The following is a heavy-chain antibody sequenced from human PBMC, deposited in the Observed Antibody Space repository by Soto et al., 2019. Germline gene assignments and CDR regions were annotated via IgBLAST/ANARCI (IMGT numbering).Heavy chain of an antibody. D-gene: IGHD2-2*01. CDR2: ISAYNGNT. CDR1: GYTFTSYG. J-gene: IGHJ6*03. V-gene: IGHV1-18*01. Sequence: ASVKVSCKASGYTFTSYGISWVRQAPGQGLEWMGWISAYNGNTNYAQKLQGRVTMTIDTSTSTAYMELRSLRSDDTAVYYCARNGCSSTSCYETDYYYYYYMDVWGKGTTVTVSS. CDR3: ARNGCSSTSCYETDYYYYYYMDV.